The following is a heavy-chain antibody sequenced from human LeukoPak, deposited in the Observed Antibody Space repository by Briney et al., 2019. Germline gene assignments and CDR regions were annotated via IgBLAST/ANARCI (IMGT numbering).Heavy chain of an antibody. CDR2: MQYDGSVE. CDR3: ARDPYLIGDSSGYIDY. V-gene: IGHV3-30*02. CDR1: GFTLSNYG. D-gene: IGHD3-22*01. J-gene: IGHJ4*02. Sequence: PGGSLRLSCVVSGFTLSNYGIHWVRQAPGKGLEWVTFMQYDGSVEFYADSVKGRFTISRDNAKNSLYLQMNSLRAEDTAVYYCARDPYLIGDSSGYIDYWGQGTLVTVSS.